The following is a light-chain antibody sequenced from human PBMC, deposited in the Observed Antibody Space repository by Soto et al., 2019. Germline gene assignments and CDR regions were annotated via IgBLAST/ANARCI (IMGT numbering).Light chain of an antibody. CDR3: LHHNTFPLT. Sequence: DFQMTQSPSSLSASVGDRVTITCRARQGIRNDLGWYQQKPGKAPRRLIYAASSLQSGVTSRFSGSGSGTEFTLTISTLQPDDFATYYCLHHNTFPLTFGAGTKVEIK. J-gene: IGKJ4*02. CDR2: AAS. V-gene: IGKV1-17*01. CDR1: QGIRND.